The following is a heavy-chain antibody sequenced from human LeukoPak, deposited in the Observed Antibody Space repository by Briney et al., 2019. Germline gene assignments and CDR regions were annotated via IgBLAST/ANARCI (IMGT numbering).Heavy chain of an antibody. Sequence: SETLSLTCSVSCGSIIISRYYWGWTRQPPGKGLERIGSIDYSESTYYNPRLKSLVTISVDTSKNQFSLKLSTVTAADTAVYYCARPVYSSGWYTPFFDYWGQGTLVSVSS. V-gene: IGHV4-39*01. CDR3: ARPVYSSGWYTPFFDY. CDR2: IDYSEST. D-gene: IGHD6-19*01. J-gene: IGHJ4*02. CDR1: CGSIIISRYY.